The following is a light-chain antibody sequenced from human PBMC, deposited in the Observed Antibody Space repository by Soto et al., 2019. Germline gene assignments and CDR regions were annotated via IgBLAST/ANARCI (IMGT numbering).Light chain of an antibody. Sequence: EFVLTQSPDTLSLSPGERATLSCRASQSFSSYLAWYQQKPGQAPRLLIYDASNRATGIPARFSGSGSGTDFTLTISSLEPEDFAVYYCQDRGNWYTFGQGTKLEIK. J-gene: IGKJ2*01. CDR2: DAS. CDR3: QDRGNWYT. CDR1: QSFSSY. V-gene: IGKV3-11*01.